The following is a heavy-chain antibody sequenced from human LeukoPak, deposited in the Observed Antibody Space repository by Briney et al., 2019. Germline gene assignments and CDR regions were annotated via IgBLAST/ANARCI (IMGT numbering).Heavy chain of an antibody. CDR1: GGSFSGYY. D-gene: IGHD3-3*01. Sequence: PSETLSLTCAVYGGSFSGYYWSWIRQPPGKGLEWIGEINHSGSTNYNPSLKSRVTISVDTSKNQFSLKLSSVTAADTAVYYCARGARITIFGVVTDYYYYGMDVWGQGTTATVSS. J-gene: IGHJ6*02. V-gene: IGHV4-34*01. CDR3: ARGARITIFGVVTDYYYYGMDV. CDR2: INHSGST.